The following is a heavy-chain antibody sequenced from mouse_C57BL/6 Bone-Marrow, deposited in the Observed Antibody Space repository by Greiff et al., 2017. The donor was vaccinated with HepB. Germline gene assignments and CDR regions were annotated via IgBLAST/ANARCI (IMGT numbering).Heavy chain of an antibody. CDR3: ERWEGGYYVYYYAMDY. V-gene: IGHV1-64*01. J-gene: IGHJ4*01. CDR1: GYTFTSYW. D-gene: IGHD2-3*01. Sequence: QVQLQQPGAELVKPGASVKLSCKASGYTFTSYWMHWVKQRPGQGLEWIGMIHPNSGSTNYNEKFKSKATLTVDKSSSTAYMQLSSLTSEDSAVYYCERWEGGYYVYYYAMDYWGQGTTVTVSS. CDR2: IHPNSGST.